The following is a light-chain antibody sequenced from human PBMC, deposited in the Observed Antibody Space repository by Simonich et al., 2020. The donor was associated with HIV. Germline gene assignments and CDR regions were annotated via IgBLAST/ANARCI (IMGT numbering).Light chain of an antibody. CDR1: QSVLYSSNNKNY. Sequence: DIVMTQSPDSLAVSLGERATINCKSSQSVLYSSNNKNYLAWYQQKPGQPPKLLIYWTSPRESGVPDRFSGSGSGTDFTLTISSLQAEDGAVYYCQQYYSTPITFGQGTRLEIK. CDR2: WTS. J-gene: IGKJ5*01. CDR3: QQYYSTPIT. V-gene: IGKV4-1*01.